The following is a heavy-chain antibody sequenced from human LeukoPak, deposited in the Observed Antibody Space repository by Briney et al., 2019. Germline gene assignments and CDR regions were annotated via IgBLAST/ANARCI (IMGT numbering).Heavy chain of an antibody. D-gene: IGHD6-19*01. V-gene: IGHV3-7*03. Sequence: GGSLRLSCSASGFTFSSYAMHWVRQAPGKALEWVANIKQGGCEKYYVDSVKGRFTISRDNAKNSLYLQMNSLRAEDTAVYYCARDAYIAVAGTAYYYYGMDVWGKGTTVTVSS. CDR1: GFTFSSYA. J-gene: IGHJ6*04. CDR2: IKQGGCEK. CDR3: ARDAYIAVAGTAYYYYGMDV.